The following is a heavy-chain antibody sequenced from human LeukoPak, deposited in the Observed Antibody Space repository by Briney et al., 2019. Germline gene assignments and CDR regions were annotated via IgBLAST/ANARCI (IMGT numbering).Heavy chain of an antibody. CDR3: ARRRISRNWFDP. CDR1: GGSLSGYY. J-gene: IGHJ5*02. V-gene: IGHV4-34*01. CDR2: INHSGST. Sequence: SETLSLTCAVYGGSLSGYYWSWIRQPPGKGLEWIGEINHSGSTNYNPSLKSRVTISVDTSKNQFSLKLSSVTAADTAVYYCARRRISRNWFDPWGQGTLVTVSS.